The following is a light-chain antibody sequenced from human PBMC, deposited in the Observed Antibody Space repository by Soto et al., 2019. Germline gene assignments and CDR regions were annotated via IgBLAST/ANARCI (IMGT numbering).Light chain of an antibody. Sequence: EIVLTQSPGTLSLSPGERATLSCRASQSVSSNYLAWYQQKPGQAPRLLIYDASSRATGIPDRFSGSGSGTDFTLTIRGLDPEDFAVYYCQQYGRSLTFGPGTKVDIK. J-gene: IGKJ3*01. CDR1: QSVSSNY. CDR2: DAS. CDR3: QQYGRSLT. V-gene: IGKV3-20*01.